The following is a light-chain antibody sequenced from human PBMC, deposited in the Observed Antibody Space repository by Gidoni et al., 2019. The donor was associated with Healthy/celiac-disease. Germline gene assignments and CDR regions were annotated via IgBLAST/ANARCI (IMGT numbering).Light chain of an antibody. Sequence: AIQLSRSPSSLYASVGDRVTITCRASQGISNALAWYQQKPGKAPKLLIYDASSLESGVPSRFSGSGSGTDFTLTISSLQPEDFATYYCQQFNSYPQTFXQXTKVEIK. V-gene: IGKV1-13*02. CDR3: QQFNSYPQT. CDR1: QGISNA. J-gene: IGKJ1*01. CDR2: DAS.